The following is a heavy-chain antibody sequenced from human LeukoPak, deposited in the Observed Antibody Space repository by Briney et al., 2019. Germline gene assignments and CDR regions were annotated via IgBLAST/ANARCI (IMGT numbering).Heavy chain of an antibody. CDR2: TYYRSKRYY. J-gene: IGHJ4*02. V-gene: IGHV6-1*01. Sequence: SQTLSLTCAISGDSVSSNSAAWSWVRQSPSRGLEWLGRTYYRSKRYYDYAVSVKSRITINPDTSKNQFSLQLNSVTPEDTAVYYCARGATAYFDYWGQGTLVTVSS. CDR1: GDSVSSNSAA. D-gene: IGHD5-12*01. CDR3: ARGATAYFDY.